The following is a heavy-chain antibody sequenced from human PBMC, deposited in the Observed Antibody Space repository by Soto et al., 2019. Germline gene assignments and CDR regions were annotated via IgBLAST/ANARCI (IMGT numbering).Heavy chain of an antibody. CDR2: IKQDGSEK. J-gene: IGHJ5*02. CDR1: GFTFSSYW. Sequence: GGSLRLSCAASGFTFSSYWRSWVRQAPGKGLEWVANIKQDGSEKYYVDSVKGRFTISRDNSKNTLYLQMNSLRAEDTAVYYCAKSERFDPWGQGTLVTVSS. V-gene: IGHV3-7*03. CDR3: AKSERFDP.